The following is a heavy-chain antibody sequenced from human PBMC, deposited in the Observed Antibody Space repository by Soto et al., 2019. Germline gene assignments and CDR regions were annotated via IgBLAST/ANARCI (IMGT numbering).Heavy chain of an antibody. D-gene: IGHD2-2*02. V-gene: IGHV1-2*02. J-gene: IGHJ6*02. Sequence: QEQLVQSGAEVKKPGASVKVSCKASGYTFSGYYIHWLRQAPGQGLEWMGWINPNSGGTNYAQKFQRRVTVTRDTPTRTADIELSRLTPDDTAVYYCAKALTEGYCTISGCYTRPLYGMDVWGQGTTVTVSS. CDR3: AKALTEGYCTISGCYTRPLYGMDV. CDR2: INPNSGGT. CDR1: GYTFSGYY.